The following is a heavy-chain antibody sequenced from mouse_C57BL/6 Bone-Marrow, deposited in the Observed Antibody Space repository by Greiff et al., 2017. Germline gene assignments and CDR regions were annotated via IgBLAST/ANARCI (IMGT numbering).Heavy chain of an antibody. CDR3: ARFGNYYLDY. V-gene: IGHV1-26*01. D-gene: IGHD4-1*01. CDR1: GYTFTDYY. CDR2: INPNNGGT. Sequence: EVQLQQSGPELVKPGASVKISCKASGYTFTDYYLNWVKQSHGKSLEWIGDINPNNGGTSYNQKFKGKATLTVDKSSSTAYMELRSLTSEDSAVYYCARFGNYYLDYWGQGTTLTVSS. J-gene: IGHJ2*01.